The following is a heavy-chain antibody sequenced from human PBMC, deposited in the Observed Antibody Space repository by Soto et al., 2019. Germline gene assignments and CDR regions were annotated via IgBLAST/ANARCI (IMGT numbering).Heavy chain of an antibody. CDR2: IIPILGIA. Sequence: QVQLVQSGAEVKKPGSSVKVSCKASGGTFSSYTISWVRQAPGQGLEWMGRIIPILGIANYAQKFQGRVTITADKSTSTAYMELSSLRSEDTAVYYCASGNNGYGDYYYYYYMDVWGKGTTVTVPS. D-gene: IGHD4-17*01. CDR1: GGTFSSYT. V-gene: IGHV1-69*02. CDR3: ASGNNGYGDYYYYYYMDV. J-gene: IGHJ6*03.